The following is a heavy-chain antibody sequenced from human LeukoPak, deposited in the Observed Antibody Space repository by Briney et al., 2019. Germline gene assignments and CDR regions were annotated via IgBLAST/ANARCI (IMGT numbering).Heavy chain of an antibody. CDR1: GYTFTGYY. D-gene: IGHD1-26*01. V-gene: IGHV1-18*04. CDR2: ISAYNGNT. Sequence: ASVKVSCKASGYTFTGYYMHWVRQAPGQGLEWMGWISAYNGNTNYAQKLQGRVTMTTDTSTSTAYMELRSLRSDDTAVYYCARFIGAGATNAFDIWGQGTMVTVSS. CDR3: ARFIGAGATNAFDI. J-gene: IGHJ3*02.